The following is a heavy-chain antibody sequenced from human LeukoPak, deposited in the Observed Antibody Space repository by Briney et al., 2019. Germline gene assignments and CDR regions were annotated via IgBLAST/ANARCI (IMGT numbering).Heavy chain of an antibody. V-gene: IGHV4-34*01. CDR1: GGSFSGYY. CDR3: ARLTGEEWGIDY. Sequence: SETLSLTCAVYGGSFSGYYWSWIRQPPGKGLEWIGEINHSGSTNYNPSLKSRVTISVDTSKNQFSLKLSSVTAADTAVYYCARLTGEEWGIDYWGQGTLVTVSS. D-gene: IGHD7-27*01. CDR2: INHSGST. J-gene: IGHJ4*02.